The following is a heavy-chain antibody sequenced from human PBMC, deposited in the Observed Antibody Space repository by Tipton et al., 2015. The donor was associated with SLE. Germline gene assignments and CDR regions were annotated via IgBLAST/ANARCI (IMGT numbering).Heavy chain of an antibody. J-gene: IGHJ4*02. V-gene: IGHV4-59*01. Sequence: TLSLTCTVSGGSISSYYWSWIRQPPGKGLEWIGYIYYSGSTNYNPSLKSRATISVDTSKNQFSLKLSSVTAADTAVYYCARDPRGSGSFDYWGQGTLVTVSS. CDR1: GGSISSYY. CDR3: ARDPRGSGSFDY. D-gene: IGHD3-22*01. CDR2: IYYSGST.